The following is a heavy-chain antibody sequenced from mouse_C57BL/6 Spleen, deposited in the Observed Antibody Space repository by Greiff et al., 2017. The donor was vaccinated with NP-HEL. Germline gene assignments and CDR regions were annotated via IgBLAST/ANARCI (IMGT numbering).Heavy chain of an antibody. CDR1: GYSFTGYY. D-gene: IGHD3-3*01. V-gene: IGHV1-42*01. Sequence: EVQLQQSGPGLVKPGASVKISCKASGYSFTGYYMNWVKQSPEKSLEWIGEINPSTGGTTYNQKFKAKATLTVDKSSSTAYMQLKSLTSEDSAVYYCARLRGTYYAMDYWGQGTSVTVSS. J-gene: IGHJ4*01. CDR3: ARLRGTYYAMDY. CDR2: INPSTGGT.